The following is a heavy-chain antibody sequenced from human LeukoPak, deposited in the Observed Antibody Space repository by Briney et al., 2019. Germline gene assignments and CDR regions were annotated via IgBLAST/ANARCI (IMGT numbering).Heavy chain of an antibody. Sequence: PSQTLSLTCTVSGGSISSGSYYWSWIRQPAGKGLEWIGRIYTSGSTNYNPSLKSRVTISVDTSKNQFSLKLGSVTAADTAVYYCARDRAATRTNWFDPWGQGTLVTVSS. D-gene: IGHD2-15*01. CDR3: ARDRAATRTNWFDP. CDR2: IYTSGST. J-gene: IGHJ5*02. V-gene: IGHV4-61*02. CDR1: GGSISSGSYY.